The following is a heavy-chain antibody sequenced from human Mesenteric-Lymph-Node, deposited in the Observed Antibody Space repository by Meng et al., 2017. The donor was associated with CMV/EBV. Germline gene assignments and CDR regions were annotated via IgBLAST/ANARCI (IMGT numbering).Heavy chain of an antibody. CDR3: AVYCTDGECPFDY. Sequence: SETLSLTCTVSGGSVSSGLYYWSWIRQPPGKGLEWIGYIYYSGITNYNPSLKSRVTMSVDTSKNQFSLNLNSVTAADTAFYFCAVYCTDGECPFDYWGQGTLVTVSS. CDR2: IYYSGIT. J-gene: IGHJ4*02. D-gene: IGHD2-8*01. V-gene: IGHV4-61*01. CDR1: GGSVSSGLYY.